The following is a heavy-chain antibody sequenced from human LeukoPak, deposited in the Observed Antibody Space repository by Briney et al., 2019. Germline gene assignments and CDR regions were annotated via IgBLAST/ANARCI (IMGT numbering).Heavy chain of an antibody. J-gene: IGHJ4*02. D-gene: IGHD5-24*01. CDR2: IIPIFGIA. CDR1: GGTFSSYA. V-gene: IGHV1-69*04. Sequence: SVKVSCKASGGTFSSYAISWVRQAPGQGLEWMGRIIPIFGIANYAQKFQGRVTITADKSTSTAYMELSSLRSEDTAVYYCARREFGRDGYETLDYWGQGTLVTVSS. CDR3: ARREFGRDGYETLDY.